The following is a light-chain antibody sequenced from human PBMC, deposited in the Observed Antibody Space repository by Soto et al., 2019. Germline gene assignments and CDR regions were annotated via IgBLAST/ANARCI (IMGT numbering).Light chain of an antibody. CDR3: CPYAGSYTYV. J-gene: IGLJ1*01. CDR1: SSDVGGYNY. CDR2: DVS. V-gene: IGLV2-11*01. Sequence: QPALAQPRSVSGSPGQSVTVSCTGTSSDVGGYNYVSWYQQHPGKAPKLMIYDVSKRPSGVPDRFSGSKSGNTASLTISGLQAEDEADYYCCPYAGSYTYVFGTGTKVTVL.